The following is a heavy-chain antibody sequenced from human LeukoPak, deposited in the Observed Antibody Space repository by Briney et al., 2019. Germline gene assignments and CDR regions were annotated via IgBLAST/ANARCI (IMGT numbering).Heavy chain of an antibody. J-gene: IGHJ4*02. CDR3: ARGDILTGFYSGFDY. V-gene: IGHV4-39*02. CDR2: IYYSGST. CDR1: GGSISSSSYY. Sequence: SETLSLTCTVSGGSISSSSYYWGWIRQPPGKGLEWIGSIYYSGSTYYNPSLKSRVTMPVDTSKNHFSLNLSSVTAADTAVYYCARGDILTGFYSGFDYWGQGTLVTVSS. D-gene: IGHD3-9*01.